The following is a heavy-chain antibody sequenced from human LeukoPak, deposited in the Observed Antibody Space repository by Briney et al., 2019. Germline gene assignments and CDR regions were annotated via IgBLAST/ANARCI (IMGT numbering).Heavy chain of an antibody. CDR1: GASISGSGYY. J-gene: IGHJ4*02. V-gene: IGHV4-39*01. CDR2: IYYSGST. D-gene: IGHD1-26*01. CDR3: AKSGGYGLIDY. Sequence: SSETLSLTCAVSGASISGSGYYWGWIRQPPGKGLEWIGNIYYSGSTYYNASLQSRVTISIDTSKNQFSLRLNSVTAADTAMYYCAKSGGYGLIDYWGQGTLVTVSS.